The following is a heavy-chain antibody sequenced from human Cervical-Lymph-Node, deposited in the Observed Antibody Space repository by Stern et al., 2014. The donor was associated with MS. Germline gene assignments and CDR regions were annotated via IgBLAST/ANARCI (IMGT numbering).Heavy chain of an antibody. Sequence: QVQLQESGPRLVKPSQTLSLTCTVSGGSISSRDYYWSWIRPHPEKGLDWIGYIHYTGSTYYNTSLKSRFTISIDTSKNQFSLKLSSVTAADTAIYYCVRSQNGRLLHYYFDSWGQGTLVTVSS. V-gene: IGHV4-31*03. CDR1: GGSISSRDYY. D-gene: IGHD2-15*01. CDR3: VRSQNGRLLHYYFDS. J-gene: IGHJ4*02. CDR2: IHYTGST.